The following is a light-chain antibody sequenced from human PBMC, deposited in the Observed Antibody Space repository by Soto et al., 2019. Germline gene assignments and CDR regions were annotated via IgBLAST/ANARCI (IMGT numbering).Light chain of an antibody. V-gene: IGLV2-11*01. CDR1: SSDVGAYKY. Sequence: QSALTQPRSVSGSPGQSVTISCTGTSSDVGAYKYVSWYQQHPGKAPKLMISDVSKRPSGVPDRFSGSKSGNTASLTISGLQAEDEADYYCSSYAGSYTVLFGGGTKLTVL. CDR2: DVS. J-gene: IGLJ2*01. CDR3: SSYAGSYTVL.